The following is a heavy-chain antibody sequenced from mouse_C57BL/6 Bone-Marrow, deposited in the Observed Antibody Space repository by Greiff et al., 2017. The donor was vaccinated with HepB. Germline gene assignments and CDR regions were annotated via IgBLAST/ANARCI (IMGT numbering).Heavy chain of an antibody. J-gene: IGHJ3*01. CDR2: ISDGGSYT. CDR1: GFTFSSYA. CDR3: ARDNGYLFFAY. V-gene: IGHV5-4*01. Sequence: DVQLVESGGGLVKPGGSLKLSCAASGFTFSSYAMSWVRQTPEKRLEWVATISDGGSYTYYPDNVKGRFTISRDNAKNNLYLQMSHLKSEDTAMYYCARDNGYLFFAYWGQGTLVTVSA. D-gene: IGHD2-2*01.